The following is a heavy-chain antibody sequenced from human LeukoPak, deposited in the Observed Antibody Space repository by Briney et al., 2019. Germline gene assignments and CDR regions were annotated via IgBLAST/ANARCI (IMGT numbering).Heavy chain of an antibody. Sequence: GGSLRLSCAASGFTFSSYGMHWVRQAPGKGLEWVAFIRYDGSNKYYADSVKGRFTISRDNSKNTLYLQMNSLRAEDTAVYYCAKVRRNFDYSNYGFDYWGQGTLVTVSS. V-gene: IGHV3-30*02. CDR3: AKVRRNFDYSNYGFDY. J-gene: IGHJ4*02. CDR1: GFTFSSYG. CDR2: IRYDGSNK. D-gene: IGHD4-11*01.